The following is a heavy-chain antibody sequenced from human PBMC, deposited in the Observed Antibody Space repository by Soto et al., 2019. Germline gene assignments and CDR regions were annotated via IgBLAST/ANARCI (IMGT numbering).Heavy chain of an antibody. CDR3: AIYAYSGSYFHFAH. D-gene: IGHD1-26*01. V-gene: IGHV3-23*01. CDR1: GFSFVNYA. Sequence: GGSLRLSCAASGFSFVNYAMSWVRQSPGKGLEWASTISGSGFDTKYADSVRGRFAFSRDNSKNTLYLQMSSLRADDTAVYYCAIYAYSGSYFHFAHWGLGTLVTVSS. CDR2: ISGSGFDT. J-gene: IGHJ1*01.